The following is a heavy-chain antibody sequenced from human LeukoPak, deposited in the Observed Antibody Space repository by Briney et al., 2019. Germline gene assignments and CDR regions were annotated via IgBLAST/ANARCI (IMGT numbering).Heavy chain of an antibody. CDR2: VSSSGSTI. J-gene: IGHJ4*02. CDR1: GFTFNSYE. V-gene: IGHV3-48*03. Sequence: GGSLRLSCAASGFTFNSYEMNWVRQAPGKGLEWVSYVSSSGSTICYADSVKGRFTISRDNAKNSLYLQMNSLRAEDTAVYYCARDVAPIEYWGQGTLVTVSS. CDR3: ARDVAPIEY.